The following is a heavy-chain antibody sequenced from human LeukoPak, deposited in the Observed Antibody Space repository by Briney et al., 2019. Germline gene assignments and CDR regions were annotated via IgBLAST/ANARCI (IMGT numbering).Heavy chain of an antibody. J-gene: IGHJ4*02. CDR1: GYTFTSYA. D-gene: IGHD3-22*01. Sequence: ASVKVSCKASGYTFTSYAMHWVRQAPGQGLEWMGRINPNSGGTDYAQKFQGRVTMTRDTSISTAYMELSRLRSDDTAVYYCARSSGYSYTKDDYWGQGTLVTVSS. V-gene: IGHV1-2*06. CDR2: INPNSGGT. CDR3: ARSSGYSYTKDDY.